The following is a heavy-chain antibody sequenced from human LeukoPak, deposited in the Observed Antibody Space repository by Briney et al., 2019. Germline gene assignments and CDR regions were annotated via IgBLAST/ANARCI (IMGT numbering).Heavy chain of an antibody. CDR2: ISYDGSNK. CDR1: GFTFSSYG. CDR3: AKDSTTAVAGVLN. V-gene: IGHV3-30*18. Sequence: GGSLRLSCAASGFTFSSYGMHWVRQAPGKGLEWVAVISYDGSNKYYADSVKGRFTISRDNSKNTLYLQMNSLRAEDTAVYYCAKDSTTAVAGVLNWGQGTMVTVSS. D-gene: IGHD6-19*01. J-gene: IGHJ3*01.